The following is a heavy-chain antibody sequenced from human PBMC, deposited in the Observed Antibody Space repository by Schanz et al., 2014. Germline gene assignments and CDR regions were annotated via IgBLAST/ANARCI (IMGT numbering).Heavy chain of an antibody. CDR1: GFSFGTYA. V-gene: IGHV3-23*04. J-gene: IGHJ4*02. D-gene: IGHD3-3*01. Sequence: EVQLVESGGGLVQPGGSLRLSCAASGFSFGTYAMSWVRQAPGKGLLWVSSISSGGGSTYYADSVKGRFTISRDNSKNTLYLQMNSLRAEDTAVYYCVRDSFFAFDYWGQGTLVTVSS. CDR2: ISSGGGST. CDR3: VRDSFFAFDY.